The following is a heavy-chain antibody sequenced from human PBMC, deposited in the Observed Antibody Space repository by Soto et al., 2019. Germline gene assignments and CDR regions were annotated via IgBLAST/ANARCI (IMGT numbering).Heavy chain of an antibody. D-gene: IGHD6-19*01. CDR3: ARVNWYSSGWYYFDY. CDR2: INPINGNA. Sequence: GASVKVSCKASGYTFTSYAMHWVRQAPGQRLEWMGWINPINGNAKYSQKFRGRVTITRDKSTSTAYMELSSLRSEDTAVYYCARVNWYSSGWYYFDYWGQGTLVTVSS. V-gene: IGHV1-3*01. J-gene: IGHJ4*02. CDR1: GYTFTSYA.